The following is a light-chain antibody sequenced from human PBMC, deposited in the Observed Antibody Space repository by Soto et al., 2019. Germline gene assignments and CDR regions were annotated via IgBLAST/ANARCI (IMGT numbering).Light chain of an antibody. J-gene: IGKJ1*01. V-gene: IGKV3-15*01. CDR1: QSVSSN. Sequence: EIAMTQSPATLSVFPGERATLSCRASQSVSSNLAWFQHKPGQAPRLLIYGASIRATGIPARFSGSGSRTEFTLTISSLQSEDVAVYYCQQYKNWWTFGQGTKVDIK. CDR3: QQYKNWWT. CDR2: GAS.